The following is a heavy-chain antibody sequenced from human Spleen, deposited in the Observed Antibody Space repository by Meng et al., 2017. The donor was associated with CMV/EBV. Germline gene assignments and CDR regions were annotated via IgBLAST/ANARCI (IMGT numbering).Heavy chain of an antibody. CDR2: IYYSGST. CDR1: GGSISSSSYY. V-gene: IGHV4-39*07. CDR3: ARGIVVVPAVLDGYYYYYGLDV. D-gene: IGHD2-2*01. Sequence: SETLSLTCTVSGGSISSSSYYWGWIRQSPGKGLEWIGNIYYSGSTNYNPSLKSRVTISVDTSRNQFSLKVNSVIAADTAVYYCARGIVVVPAVLDGYYYYYGLDVWGQGTTVTVSS. J-gene: IGHJ6*02.